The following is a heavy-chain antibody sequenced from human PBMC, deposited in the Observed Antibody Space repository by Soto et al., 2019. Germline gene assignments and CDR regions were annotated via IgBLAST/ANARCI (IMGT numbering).Heavy chain of an antibody. CDR3: TRIAVTGPFDY. D-gene: IGHD6-19*01. J-gene: IGHJ4*02. CDR1: GDSITDNNW. V-gene: IGHV4-4*02. CDR2: IYHTGVT. Sequence: LEILCLNCAVSGDSITDNNWWRCFRRSPGEGLEWIGEIYHTGVTNHNPSFKSRVTMSLDKSKNQISLELSSVTAADTAVYYCTRIAVTGPFDYWGQGTLVTVSS.